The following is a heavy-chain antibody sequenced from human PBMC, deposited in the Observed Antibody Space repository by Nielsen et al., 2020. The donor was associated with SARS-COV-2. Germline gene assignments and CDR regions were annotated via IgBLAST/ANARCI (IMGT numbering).Heavy chain of an antibody. V-gene: IGHV3-74*01. J-gene: IGHJ3*02. CDR2: INSDGSST. CDR3: AKEKGSIAGDAFDI. Sequence: GESLKISCAASAFTFSTYWMHWVRQAPGKGLVWVSRINSDGSSTSYADSVKGRFTISRDNSKNTLYLQMNSLRAEDTAVYYCAKEKGSIAGDAFDIWGQGTMVTVSS. CDR1: AFTFSTYW. D-gene: IGHD6-13*01.